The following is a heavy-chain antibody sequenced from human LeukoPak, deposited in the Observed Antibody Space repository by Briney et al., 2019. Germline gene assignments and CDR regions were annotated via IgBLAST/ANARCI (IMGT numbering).Heavy chain of an antibody. CDR3: AKDRAVAATPYNWFDP. J-gene: IGHJ5*02. D-gene: IGHD2-15*01. CDR1: GFTVSSNE. V-gene: IGHV3-23*01. Sequence: SGGSLRLSCAASGFTVSSNEMSWVRQAPGRGLEWVSTISGSGVSAYYAESVKGRFTISRDNSKNTLYLQMNSLRAEDTALYYCAKDRAVAATPYNWFDPWGQGTPVTVSS. CDR2: ISGSGVSA.